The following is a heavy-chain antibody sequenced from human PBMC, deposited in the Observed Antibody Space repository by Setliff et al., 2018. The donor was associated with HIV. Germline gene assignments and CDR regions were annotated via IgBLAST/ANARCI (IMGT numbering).Heavy chain of an antibody. V-gene: IGHV3-21*01. CDR2: ISSNNAYI. Sequence: GGSLRLSCVASGSTFSTYTMNWVRQAPGKGLEWVSSISSNNAYIYYADSVKGRFTISRDNAKNSLYLQMNSLRVEDTAVYYCARVWRSSYGYREDAFDIWGQGTMVTVSS. CDR3: ARVWRSSYGYREDAFDI. CDR1: GSTFSTYT. J-gene: IGHJ3*02. D-gene: IGHD5-18*01.